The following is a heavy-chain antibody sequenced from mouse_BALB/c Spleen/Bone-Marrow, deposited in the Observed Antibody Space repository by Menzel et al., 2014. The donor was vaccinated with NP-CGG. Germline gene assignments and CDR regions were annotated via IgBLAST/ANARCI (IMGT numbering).Heavy chain of an antibody. D-gene: IGHD2-14*01. CDR2: IWRGGST. CDR1: GFSLTSYG. CDR3: AKIGTTTGAMDY. J-gene: IGHJ4*01. Sequence: VKLVESGPGLVQPSQSLSITCTVSGFSLTSYGVHWVRQSPGKGLEWLGVIWRGGSTDYNAAFMSRLSITKDNSKSQVFFKMNSLQPDDTAIYYCAKIGTTTGAMDYWGQGTSVTVSS. V-gene: IGHV2-5*01.